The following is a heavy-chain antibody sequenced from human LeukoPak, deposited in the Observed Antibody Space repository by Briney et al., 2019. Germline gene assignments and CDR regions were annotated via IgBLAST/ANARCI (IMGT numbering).Heavy chain of an antibody. Sequence: PSGGSLRLSCAASGFTFSSYAMSWVRQAPGKGLEWVLAISGSGGSTYYADSVKGRFTISRDNSENTLYLQMNSLRAEDTAVYYCAKRRLAAAGPFDYWGQGTLVTVSS. V-gene: IGHV3-23*01. CDR3: AKRRLAAAGPFDY. CDR1: GFTFSSYA. D-gene: IGHD6-13*01. J-gene: IGHJ4*02. CDR2: ISGSGGST.